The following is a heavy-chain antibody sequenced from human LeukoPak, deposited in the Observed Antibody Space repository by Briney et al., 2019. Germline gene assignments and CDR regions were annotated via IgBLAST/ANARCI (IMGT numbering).Heavy chain of an antibody. CDR2: ISYLGDDQ. Sequence: GGSLRLSCAASGFTFSKYGVHWVRQAPGKGLEWVAVISYLGDDQFYAESVKGRFTISRDNSNKMVFLQMNSLRGEDTAVYYCAKDRSSGPHYYYGMDVWGRGTTVIVSS. CDR3: AKDRSSGPHYYYGMDV. V-gene: IGHV3-30*18. D-gene: IGHD6-25*01. J-gene: IGHJ6*02. CDR1: GFTFSKYG.